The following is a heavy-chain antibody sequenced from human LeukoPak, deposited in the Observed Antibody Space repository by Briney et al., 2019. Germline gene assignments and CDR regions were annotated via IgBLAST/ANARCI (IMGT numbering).Heavy chain of an antibody. D-gene: IGHD3/OR15-3a*01. CDR2: IWYDGSTN. Sequence: PGGSLRLSCAASGFTFSSYGMHWVRQAAGKGVEWVAIIWYDGSTNYYADSVKGGFTLARENKKKNMCMQMNSLRAEDTAVYYCAKSRTGHDAFDIWGQGTKVTVSS. CDR1: GFTFSSYG. CDR3: AKSRTGHDAFDI. V-gene: IGHV3-33*06. J-gene: IGHJ3*02.